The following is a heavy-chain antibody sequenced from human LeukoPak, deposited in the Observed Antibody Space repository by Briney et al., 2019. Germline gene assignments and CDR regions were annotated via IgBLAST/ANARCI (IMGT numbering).Heavy chain of an antibody. CDR1: GYSFTSYW. D-gene: IGHD6-13*01. Sequence: GESLKISCQTSGYSFTSYWIGWVRQMPGKGLEWMGIIYPGDSDTRYSPSFQGQVTISADKSISTAYLQWSSLKASDTAMYYCARHGTVGSSWYEYWFDPWGQGTLVTVSS. J-gene: IGHJ5*02. CDR2: IYPGDSDT. CDR3: ARHGTVGSSWYEYWFDP. V-gene: IGHV5-51*01.